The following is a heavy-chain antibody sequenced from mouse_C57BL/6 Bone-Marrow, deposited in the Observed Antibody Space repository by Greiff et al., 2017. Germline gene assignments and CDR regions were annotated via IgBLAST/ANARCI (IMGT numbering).Heavy chain of an antibody. V-gene: IGHV5-6*01. CDR3: ANGSGCSYGDFDV. CDR2: ISSGGSYI. D-gene: IGHD6-1*01. J-gene: IGHJ1*03. Sequence: EVKLVESGGDLVKPGGSLKLSCAASGFTFSSYGMSWVRQTPDKRLEWVATISSGGSYIYYPDSVKGRFTISRDNAKNTLYLQMISLKSADTAMYDCANGSGCSYGDFDVWGTGTTVTVAS. CDR1: GFTFSSYG.